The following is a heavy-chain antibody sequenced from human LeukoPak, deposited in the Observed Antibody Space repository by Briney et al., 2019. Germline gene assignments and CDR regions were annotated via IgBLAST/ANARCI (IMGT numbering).Heavy chain of an antibody. V-gene: IGHV1-46*01. CDR3: ARGIAAAGNDFQH. J-gene: IGHJ1*01. CDR1: GYTFTSYY. CDR2: INPSGGST. D-gene: IGHD6-13*01. Sequence: GASVKVSCTASGYTFTSYYMHWVRQAPGRGLEWMGIINPSGGSTSYAQKFQGRVTMTRDTSASTVYMELSSLRSEDTAVYYCARGIAAAGNDFQHWGQGTLVTVSS.